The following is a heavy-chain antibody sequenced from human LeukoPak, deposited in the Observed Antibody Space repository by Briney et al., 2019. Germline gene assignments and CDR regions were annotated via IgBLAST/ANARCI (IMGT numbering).Heavy chain of an antibody. Sequence: PGRSLSLSCAASGFTFSSYDMHWVRQAPGKGLEWVAVISYDGSNKYYADSVKGRFTISRDNSKNTLYLQMNSLRAEDTAVYYCARRDYYNSSDYGTFDYWGQGTLVTVSS. CDR1: GFTFSSYD. CDR2: ISYDGSNK. CDR3: ARRDYYNSSDYGTFDY. D-gene: IGHD3-22*01. V-gene: IGHV3-30*03. J-gene: IGHJ4*02.